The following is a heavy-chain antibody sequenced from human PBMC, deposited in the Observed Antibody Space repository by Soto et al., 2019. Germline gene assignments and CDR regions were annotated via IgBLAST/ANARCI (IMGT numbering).Heavy chain of an antibody. CDR3: ARGLSSVTIFGVVITRYYYYGMDV. J-gene: IGHJ6*02. D-gene: IGHD3-3*01. CDR2: MNPNSSNT. Sequence: SVKVSCKASGYTFTSYDINWVRQATGQGLEWMGWMNPNSSNTGYAQKFQGRVTMTRNTYISTAYMELSSLRSEDTAVYYCARGLSSVTIFGVVITRYYYYGMDVWGQGTTVTVSS. CDR1: GYTFTSYD. V-gene: IGHV1-8*01.